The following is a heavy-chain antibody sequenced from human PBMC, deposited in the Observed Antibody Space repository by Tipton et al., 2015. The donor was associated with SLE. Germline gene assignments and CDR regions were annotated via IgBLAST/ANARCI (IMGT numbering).Heavy chain of an antibody. D-gene: IGHD2-21*02. V-gene: IGHV3-74*02. Sequence: VQLVQSGGGLVQPGGSLRLSCAASGFTVSGNYMTWVRQTRDKGLVWVSRIHGDGSRSDYADSVRGRFTISRDNARKTVWLQMDSLRVEDTAVYYCAKGPKYGDFYFDSWGQGSLVTVSS. CDR3: AKGPKYGDFYFDS. CDR2: IHGDGSRS. J-gene: IGHJ4*02. CDR1: GFTVSGNY.